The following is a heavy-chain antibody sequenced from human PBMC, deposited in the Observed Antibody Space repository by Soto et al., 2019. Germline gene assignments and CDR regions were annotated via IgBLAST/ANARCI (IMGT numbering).Heavy chain of an antibody. CDR2: ISYDGSNK. CDR1: GFIFSSYA. Sequence: GGSLRLSCAASGFIFSSYAMSWVRQAPGKGLEWVAVISYDGSNKYYADSVKGRFTISRDNSKNTLYLQMNSLRAEDTAVYYCAKERVGSSSYFDYWGQGTLVTVSS. D-gene: IGHD6-6*01. CDR3: AKERVGSSSYFDY. V-gene: IGHV3-30*18. J-gene: IGHJ4*02.